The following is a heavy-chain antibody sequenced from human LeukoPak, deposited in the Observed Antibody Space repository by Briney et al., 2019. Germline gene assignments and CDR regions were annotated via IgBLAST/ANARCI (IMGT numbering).Heavy chain of an antibody. CDR2: IYYSGST. J-gene: IGHJ4*02. CDR1: GGSINNYY. Sequence: SETLSLTCTVSGGSINNYYWSWIRLPPEKGLEWIGYIYYSGSTNYNPSLKRRVTISVDTSKNQFSLKLSSVTAADTAVYYCARLIATTGDLNFDYWGQGALVTVSS. D-gene: IGHD6-13*01. V-gene: IGHV4-59*08. CDR3: ARLIATTGDLNFDY.